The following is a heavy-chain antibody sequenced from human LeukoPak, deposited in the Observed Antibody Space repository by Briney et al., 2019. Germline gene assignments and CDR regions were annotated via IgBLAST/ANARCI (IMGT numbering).Heavy chain of an antibody. CDR1: GGSISSGDYY. D-gene: IGHD3-22*01. J-gene: IGHJ4*02. CDR3: ARAYYDSSGYYPADY. V-gene: IGHV4-30-4*01. Sequence: SQTLSLTCTVSGGSISSGDYYWSWIRQPPGKGLEWIGYIYYSGSTYYNPSLKSRVTISVDTSKNQFSLKLSPVTAADTAVYYCARAYYDSSGYYPADYWGQGTLVTVSS. CDR2: IYYSGST.